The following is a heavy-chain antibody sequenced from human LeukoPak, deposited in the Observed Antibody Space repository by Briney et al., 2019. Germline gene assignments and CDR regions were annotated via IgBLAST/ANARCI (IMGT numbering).Heavy chain of an antibody. CDR2: ISSTSSTI. J-gene: IGHJ5*02. CDR1: GFTFSSYN. Sequence: GGSLRLSCAASGFTFSSYNMNWVRQAPGKGLEWVSYISSTSSTIYYADSVKGRFTISRDNAKNSLYLQMNSLRAEDTAVYYCAGIPAAAGNWFDPWGQGTLVTVSS. CDR3: AGIPAAAGNWFDP. D-gene: IGHD6-13*01. V-gene: IGHV3-48*04.